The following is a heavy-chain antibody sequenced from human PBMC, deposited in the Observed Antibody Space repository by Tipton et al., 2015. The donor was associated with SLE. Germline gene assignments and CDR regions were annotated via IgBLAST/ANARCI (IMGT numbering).Heavy chain of an antibody. D-gene: IGHD1-26*01. CDR3: ARGSWELLGEAFDI. CDR2: IIPIFGTA. CDR1: GGTFSSYA. V-gene: IGHV1-69*13. J-gene: IGHJ3*02. Sequence: SGPEVKKPGSSVKVSCKASGGTFSSYAISWVRQAPGQGLEWMGRIIPIFGTANYAQKFQGRVTITADESTSTAYMELRSLRSDDTAVYYCARGSWELLGEAFDIWGQGTMVTVSS.